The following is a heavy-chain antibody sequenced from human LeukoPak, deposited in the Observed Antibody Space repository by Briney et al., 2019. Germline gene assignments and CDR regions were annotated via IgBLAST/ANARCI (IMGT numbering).Heavy chain of an antibody. Sequence: SETLSLTCTVSGGSISSYYWSWIRQPPGKGLEWIGSIYYNGDTYYNPSLKSRVIISADTSKNQFSLKLTSVTAADTAAYYCARGPNTAGNYRAFDLWGQGTKATVSS. CDR2: IYYNGDT. D-gene: IGHD4-11*01. V-gene: IGHV4-39*07. CDR1: GGSISSYY. J-gene: IGHJ3*01. CDR3: ARGPNTAGNYRAFDL.